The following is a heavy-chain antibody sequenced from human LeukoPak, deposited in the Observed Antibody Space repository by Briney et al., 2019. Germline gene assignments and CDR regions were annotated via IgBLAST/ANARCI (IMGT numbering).Heavy chain of an antibody. Sequence: SVTLSLTCTVSGGSISSSSYHWGWIRQPAGKGLECFGSIYYSGSTYYNPSLKSRVTISVDTSKNQFSLKLSSVTAADTAVYYCARGRDDYGGKWHWFDPWGQGTLVTVSS. CDR3: ARGRDDYGGKWHWFDP. D-gene: IGHD4-23*01. CDR2: IYYSGST. V-gene: IGHV4-39*07. CDR1: GGSISSSSYH. J-gene: IGHJ5*02.